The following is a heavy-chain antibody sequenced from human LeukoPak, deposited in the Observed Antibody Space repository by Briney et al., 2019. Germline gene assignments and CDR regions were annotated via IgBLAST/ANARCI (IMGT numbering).Heavy chain of an antibody. J-gene: IGHJ4*02. CDR3: VRDAYGSGKGFFDY. D-gene: IGHD3-10*01. V-gene: IGHV1-46*01. Sequence: ASVKVSCKASGYTFTSYYIHWVRQAPGQGLEWVGVINPSGGTTSYAQKYQGRVTMTTETSTSTAYMELSSLGSDDTAVYYCVRDAYGSGKGFFDYWGQGTLVTVSS. CDR2: INPSGGTT. CDR1: GYTFTSYY.